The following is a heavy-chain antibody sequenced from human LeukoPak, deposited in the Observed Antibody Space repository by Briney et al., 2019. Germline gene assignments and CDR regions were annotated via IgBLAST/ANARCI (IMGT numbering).Heavy chain of an antibody. CDR3: ARAAYSGSYSDYYYYYMDV. Sequence: GGGPRLSCAAPGFTFCSYSMNWVRQAPGEGLGWVSSLSSSSSSIYYADSVKGRVTLSREKAKKSLYLHLNSLRAEDTAVYYCARAAYSGSYSDYYYYYMDVWGKGTTVTVSS. CDR1: GFTFCSYS. V-gene: IGHV3-21*01. CDR2: LSSSSSSI. D-gene: IGHD1-26*01. J-gene: IGHJ6*03.